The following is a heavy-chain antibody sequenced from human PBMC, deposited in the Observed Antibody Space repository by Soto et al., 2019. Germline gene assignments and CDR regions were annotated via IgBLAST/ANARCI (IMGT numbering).Heavy chain of an antibody. J-gene: IGHJ3*02. V-gene: IGHV1-18*01. CDR2: MIAYDWNT. Sequence: ASVKVSCKASGYTVTSYGISWVRQAPVQVLELIVWMIAYDWNTNYAQKLQGRFTIATDTSTIAAYIELMILVSDDTAVYYCSXDPVGWDDILTGRVGDAFDIWGRGTMVTVSS. D-gene: IGHD3-9*01. CDR3: SXDPVGWDDILTGRVGDAFDI. CDR1: GYTVTSYG.